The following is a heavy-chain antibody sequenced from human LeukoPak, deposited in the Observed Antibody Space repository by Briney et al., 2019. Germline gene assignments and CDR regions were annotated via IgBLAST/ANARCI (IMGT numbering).Heavy chain of an antibody. J-gene: IGHJ4*02. D-gene: IGHD5-12*01. V-gene: IGHV4-31*03. CDR2: IHYSGST. Sequence: SQTLFLTCTVSGGSISSGGYYWSWIRQHPGKGLEWIGYIHYSGSTYYNPSLKSRVTISVDTSKNQFSLKLSSVTAADTAVYYCARTRGYSGYEDFDYWGQGTLVTVSS. CDR3: ARTRGYSGYEDFDY. CDR1: GGSISSGGYY.